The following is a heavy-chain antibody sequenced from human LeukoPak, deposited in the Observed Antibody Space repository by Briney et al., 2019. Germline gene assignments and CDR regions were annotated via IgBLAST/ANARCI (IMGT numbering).Heavy chain of an antibody. CDR2: ISGSGGST. Sequence: PGGSLRLSCAASGFTFSSDAMSWVRQAPGKGLEWVSAISGSGGSTYYADSVKGRFTISRDNSKNTLYLQMNSLRAEDTAVYYCAKGLRYFDWITTTYYFDYWGQGTLVTVSS. J-gene: IGHJ4*02. V-gene: IGHV3-23*01. D-gene: IGHD3-9*01. CDR3: AKGLRYFDWITTTYYFDY. CDR1: GFTFSSDA.